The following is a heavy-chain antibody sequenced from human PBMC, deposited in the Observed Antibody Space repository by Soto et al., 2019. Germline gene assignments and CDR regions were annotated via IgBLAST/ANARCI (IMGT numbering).Heavy chain of an antibody. Sequence: PGGSLRLSCAASGFTFSDYYMSWIRQAPGKGLEWVSYISGYGSTIYYADSMKGRFTISRDNAKNSLYLQMNSLRAEDTAVYYCARDADASSSYYHYYGMDVWGQGTTATVSS. D-gene: IGHD6-6*01. CDR1: GFTFSDYY. V-gene: IGHV3-11*01. CDR2: ISGYGSTI. J-gene: IGHJ6*02. CDR3: ARDADASSSYYHYYGMDV.